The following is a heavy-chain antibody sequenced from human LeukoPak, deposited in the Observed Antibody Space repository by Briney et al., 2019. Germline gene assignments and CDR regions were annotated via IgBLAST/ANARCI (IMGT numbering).Heavy chain of an antibody. V-gene: IGHV4-39*01. Sequence: WVRQPPGKGLECIGSIYYSGTTYYNPSLKSRVTISVDTSKNQFSLKLTSVTAADTAVYYCARGGRDTGFDYWGQGTLVTVSS. CDR3: ARGGRDTGFDY. CDR2: IYYSGTT. D-gene: IGHD5-18*01. J-gene: IGHJ4*02.